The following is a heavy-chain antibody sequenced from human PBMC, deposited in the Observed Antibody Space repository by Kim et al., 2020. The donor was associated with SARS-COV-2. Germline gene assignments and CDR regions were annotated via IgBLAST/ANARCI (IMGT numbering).Heavy chain of an antibody. Sequence: VKGRFTISRDNAKNSLYLQMNSLRAEDTAVYYCATRIAVAGTVVVPYMDVWGKGTTVTVSS. V-gene: IGHV3-21*01. J-gene: IGHJ6*03. D-gene: IGHD6-19*01. CDR3: ATRIAVAGTVVVPYMDV.